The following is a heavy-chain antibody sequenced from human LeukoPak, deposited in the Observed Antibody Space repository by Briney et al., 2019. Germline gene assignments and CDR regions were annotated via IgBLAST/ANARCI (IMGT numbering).Heavy chain of an antibody. CDR1: GFPFSTYA. V-gene: IGHV3-23*01. D-gene: IGHD6-13*01. CDR2: ISGSGYNT. Sequence: AGSLRLSCAASGFPFSTYAMSWVRQAPGKGLAWVSIISGSGYNTDYADSVKGRFTISRDNSKNTLSLQMNNLRVDDTAVYYCAREGLGAAAGTFDYWGQGTLVTVSS. CDR3: AREGLGAAAGTFDY. J-gene: IGHJ4*02.